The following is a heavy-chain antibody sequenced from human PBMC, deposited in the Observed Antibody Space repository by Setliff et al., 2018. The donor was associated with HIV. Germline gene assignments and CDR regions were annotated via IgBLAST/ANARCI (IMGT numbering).Heavy chain of an antibody. J-gene: IGHJ6*03. V-gene: IGHV4-4*08. CDR1: GASIRGHY. Sequence: SETLSLTCSVSGASIRGHYWSWIRQSPGKGLEWIGNIYTSGNTNHNPSLKSRVTISVDTSENQFSLKLSSVTAADTAVYYCARGNSRRLRVHYYYYYMDVWGKGTTVTVSS. CDR2: IYTSGNT. CDR3: ARGNSRRLRVHYYYYYMDV. D-gene: IGHD4-17*01.